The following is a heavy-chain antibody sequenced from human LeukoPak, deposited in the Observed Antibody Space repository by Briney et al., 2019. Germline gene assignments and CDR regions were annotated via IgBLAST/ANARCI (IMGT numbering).Heavy chain of an antibody. V-gene: IGHV4-38-2*02. CDR3: ARDPCSGGSCYSWDHNWFDP. D-gene: IGHD2-15*01. CDR2: IYHSGST. CDR1: GYSISSGYY. Sequence: SETLSLTCTVSGYSISSGYYWGWIRQPPGKGLEWIGSIYHSGSTYYNPSLKGRVTISVDTSKNQFSLKLSSVTAADTAVYYCARDPCSGGSCYSWDHNWFDPWGQGTLVTVSS. J-gene: IGHJ5*02.